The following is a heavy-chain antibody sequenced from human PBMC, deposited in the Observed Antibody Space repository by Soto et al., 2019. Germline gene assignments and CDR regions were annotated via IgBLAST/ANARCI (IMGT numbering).Heavy chain of an antibody. CDR3: AKDILYYYDSGNYFDY. V-gene: IGHV3-9*01. Sequence: GGSLRLSCAASGFTFDDYAMHWVRQAPGKGLEWVSGISWNSGSIGYADSVKGRFTISRDNAKNSLYLQMNSLRAEDTALYYCAKDILYYYDSGNYFDYWGQGTLVTVSP. CDR1: GFTFDDYA. J-gene: IGHJ4*02. D-gene: IGHD3-22*01. CDR2: ISWNSGSI.